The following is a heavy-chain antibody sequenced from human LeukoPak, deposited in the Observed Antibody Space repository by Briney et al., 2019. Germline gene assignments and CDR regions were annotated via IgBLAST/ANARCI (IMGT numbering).Heavy chain of an antibody. Sequence: ASVKVSCKASGYTFTTYAIHWVRQAPGQRLEWMEWINAGSGNTKYSQKFQGRVTITRDTSASTAYMELSSLRSEDTAVYYCARAPVRGYDYWGQGTLVTVSS. D-gene: IGHD3-10*02. CDR1: GYTFTTYA. J-gene: IGHJ4*02. CDR2: INAGSGNT. V-gene: IGHV1-3*01. CDR3: ARAPVRGYDY.